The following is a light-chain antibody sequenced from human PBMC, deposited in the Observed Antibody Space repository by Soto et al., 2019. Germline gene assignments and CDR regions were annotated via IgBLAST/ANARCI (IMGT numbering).Light chain of an antibody. CDR1: SSDVGTYNS. V-gene: IGLV2-14*01. CDR2: DVD. Sequence: QSALTQPASVSGSPGQSITISFTGTSSDVGTYNSVSWYQQHPGKAPKLMIYDVDIRPSGVSNRFSGSKSGNTASLTISGLQAEDEADYYCSSYTRSSTVLFGGGTQLTVL. J-gene: IGLJ2*01. CDR3: SSYTRSSTVL.